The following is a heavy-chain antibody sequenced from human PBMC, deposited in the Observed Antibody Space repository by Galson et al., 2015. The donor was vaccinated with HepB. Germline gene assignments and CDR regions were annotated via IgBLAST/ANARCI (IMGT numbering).Heavy chain of an antibody. CDR2: ISYDGSKE. V-gene: IGHV3-30*02. CDR3: AKEVRTTQATGAVLEY. Sequence: SLRLSCAASGFTFSTHGMHWVRQAPGKGLEWVAFISYDGSKEHYGDSEKGRFTISRDTYKNTLYLQMNSLRPDYTGVYFCAKEVRTTQATGAVLEYRGQGTLVTVSS. D-gene: IGHD1-7*01. CDR1: GFTFSTHG. J-gene: IGHJ4*02.